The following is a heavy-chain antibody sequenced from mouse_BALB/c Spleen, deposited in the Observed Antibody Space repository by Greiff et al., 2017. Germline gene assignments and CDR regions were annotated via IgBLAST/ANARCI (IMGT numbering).Heavy chain of an antibody. CDR2: ISSGSSTI. V-gene: IGHV5-17*02. Sequence: DVQLVESGGGLVQPGGSRKLSCAASGFTFSSFGMHWVRQAPEKGLEWVAYISSGSSTIYYADTVKGRFTISRDNPKNTLFLQMTSLRSEDTAMYYCAKGDRYDGWFAYWGQGTLVTVSA. CDR3: AKGDRYDGWFAY. CDR1: GFTFSSFG. D-gene: IGHD2-14*01. J-gene: IGHJ3*01.